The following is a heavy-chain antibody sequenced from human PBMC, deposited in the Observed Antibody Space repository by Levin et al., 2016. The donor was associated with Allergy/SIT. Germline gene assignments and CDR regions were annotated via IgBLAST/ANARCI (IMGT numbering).Heavy chain of an antibody. CDR1: GGSISSSSYY. CDR3: ARQKSGWFNP. J-gene: IGHJ5*02. V-gene: IGHV4-39*01. Sequence: SETLSLTCTVSGGSISSSSYYWGWIRQPPGKGLEWIGTIYYSGSTYYNPSLKSRVTISIDTSKNQFSLKLSSVTAADTAVYYCARQKSGWFNPWGQGTLVTVSS. CDR2: IYYSGST.